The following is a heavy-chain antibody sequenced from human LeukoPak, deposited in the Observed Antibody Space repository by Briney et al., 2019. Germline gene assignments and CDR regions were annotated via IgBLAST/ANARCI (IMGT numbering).Heavy chain of an antibody. V-gene: IGHV4-59*01. CDR3: ARARDYVWGSYRYWYFDL. D-gene: IGHD3-16*02. CDR1: GGSISSYY. Sequence: SETLSLTCTVSGGSISSYYWSWIRQPPGKGLEWIGYINYSGSTNYIPSLKSRVSISVDTSKNQFSLNLSSVTAADTAVYCCARARDYVWGSYRYWYFDLWGRGTLVTVSS. J-gene: IGHJ2*01. CDR2: INYSGST.